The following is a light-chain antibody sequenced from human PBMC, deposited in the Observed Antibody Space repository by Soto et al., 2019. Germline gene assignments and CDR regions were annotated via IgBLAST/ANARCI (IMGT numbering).Light chain of an antibody. CDR2: GNS. V-gene: IGLV1-40*01. CDR3: QSYDSSLSGYVV. CDR1: SSNIGAGYD. J-gene: IGLJ2*01. Sequence: QSVLTQPPSVSGARGQRVTISCTGSSSNIGAGYDVHWYQQLPGTAPKLLIYGNSNRPSGVSDRFSGSKSGTSASLAITGLQAEDEADYYCQSYDSSLSGYVVFGGGTKLTVL.